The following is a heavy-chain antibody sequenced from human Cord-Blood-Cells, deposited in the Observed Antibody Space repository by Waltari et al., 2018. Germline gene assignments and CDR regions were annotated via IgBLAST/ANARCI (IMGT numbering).Heavy chain of an antibody. CDR2: INHSGST. J-gene: IGHJ1*01. V-gene: IGHV4-34*01. Sequence: QVQLQQWGAGLLKPSETLSLTCAVYGGSFSGYYWSWILQPPGTGLEWSGEINHSGSTNYNPSLKSRVTISVDTSKNQFSLKLSSVTAADTAVYYCASIRVSITIFGVVTAEYFQHWGQGTLVTVSS. CDR1: GGSFSGYY. D-gene: IGHD3-3*01. CDR3: ASIRVSITIFGVVTAEYFQH.